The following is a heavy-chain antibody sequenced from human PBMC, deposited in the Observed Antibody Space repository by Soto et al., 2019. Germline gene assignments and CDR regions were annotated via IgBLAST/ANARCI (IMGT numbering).Heavy chain of an antibody. CDR1: GYSFAGYW. V-gene: IGHV5-10-1*01. J-gene: IGHJ4*02. Sequence: GESLKISCKGSGYSFAGYWITWVRQKPGKGLEWMGRIDPSGSQTYYSPSFRGHVTISVTKSITTVFLQWSSLRASDTAMYYCARQIYDSDTGPNFQYYFDSWGQGTLVTVSS. CDR3: ARQIYDSDTGPNFQYYFDS. D-gene: IGHD3-22*01. CDR2: IDPSGSQT.